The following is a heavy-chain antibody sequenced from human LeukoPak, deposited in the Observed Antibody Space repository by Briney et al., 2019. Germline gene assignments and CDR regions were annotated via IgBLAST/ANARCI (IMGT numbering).Heavy chain of an antibody. CDR2: INPNSGGT. CDR1: GYTFTGYY. D-gene: IGHD3-3*01. J-gene: IGHJ6*03. Sequence: GASVKVSCKASGYTFTGYYMHWVRQAPGQGLEWMGWINPNSGGTNYAQKSQGRVTMTRDTSISTAYMELSRLRSDDTAVYYCARGMSGYYTYYYYYMDVWGKGTTVTVSS. CDR3: ARGMSGYYTYYYYYMDV. V-gene: IGHV1-2*02.